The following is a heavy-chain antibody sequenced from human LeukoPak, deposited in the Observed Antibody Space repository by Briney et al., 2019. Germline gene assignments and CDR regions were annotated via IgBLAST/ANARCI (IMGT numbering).Heavy chain of an antibody. D-gene: IGHD6-13*01. CDR3: ATVGAAADSVYFNY. CDR1: GYTFTGCY. CDR2: INPNSGGT. Sequence: ASVKVSCKASGYTFTGCYMHWVRQAPGQGLEWMGWINPNSGGTNYAQKFQGRVTMTRDTSNSTAYMELSRLRSDDTAVYYCATVGAAADSVYFNYWGEGTLCTVSS. J-gene: IGHJ4*02. V-gene: IGHV1-2*02.